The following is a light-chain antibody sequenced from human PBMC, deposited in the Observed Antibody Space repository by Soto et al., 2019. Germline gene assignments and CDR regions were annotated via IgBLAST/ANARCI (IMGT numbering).Light chain of an antibody. CDR1: QSVSNNY. CDR3: QQYSSLWT. V-gene: IGKV3-20*01. Sequence: EIVLTQSPGTLSLSPGERATLSCRTSQSVSNNYLAWYQQKPGQAPRLLIYGAPSRATGIPDRFSGSGSGTDFTLSISRLEPEDFAVYYCQQYSSLWTFGQGTKVDNK. J-gene: IGKJ1*01. CDR2: GAP.